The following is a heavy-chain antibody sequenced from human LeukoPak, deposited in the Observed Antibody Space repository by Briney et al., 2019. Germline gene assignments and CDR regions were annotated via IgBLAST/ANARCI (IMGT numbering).Heavy chain of an antibody. V-gene: IGHV4-38-2*01. Sequence: PSETLSLTCAVSGYSISSGYYWGWIRQPPGKGLEWIGSIYHSGSTYYNPSLKSRVTISVDTSKNQFSLKLSSVTAADTAVYYCASIISLTGTITSWRQGTLVTVSS. CDR2: IYHSGST. CDR3: ASIISLTGTITS. J-gene: IGHJ5*02. D-gene: IGHD1-20*01. CDR1: GYSISSGYY.